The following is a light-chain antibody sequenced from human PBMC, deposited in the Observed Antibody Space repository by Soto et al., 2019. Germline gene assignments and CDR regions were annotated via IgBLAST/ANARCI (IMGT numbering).Light chain of an antibody. Sequence: EIVLTQSPATLSLSPGERATLSCRASQNVDNYLAWYQQRPGQAPRLLIYDASNRATGVPARFSGSGSGTDFTLTISSLEPEDLAVYYCQQPAYCLFGPGTKVEMK. V-gene: IGKV3-11*01. CDR2: DAS. CDR1: QNVDNY. CDR3: QQPAYCL. J-gene: IGKJ3*01.